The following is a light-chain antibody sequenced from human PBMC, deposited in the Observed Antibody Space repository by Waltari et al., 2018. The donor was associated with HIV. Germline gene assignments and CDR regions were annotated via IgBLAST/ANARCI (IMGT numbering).Light chain of an antibody. CDR3: ASWDDNRSHWV. CDR2: SSD. Sequence: QSVLTQAPSVSRPPGQRVIMSCSGSASNIGNNFVSWFQQVSGRAPRLGIYSSDQRPSGVPDRISAAKAGSSATLAITGLQSGDEAVYFCASWDDNRSHWVFGGGTKVTV. J-gene: IGLJ3*02. CDR1: ASNIGNNF. V-gene: IGLV1-47*02.